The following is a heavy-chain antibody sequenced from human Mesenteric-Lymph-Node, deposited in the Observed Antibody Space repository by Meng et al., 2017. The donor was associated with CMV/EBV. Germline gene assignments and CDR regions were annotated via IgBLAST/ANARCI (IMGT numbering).Heavy chain of an antibody. CDR2: ISSSSSYI. CDR3: AKDYDTSGYYSMYYYYGMDV. J-gene: IGHJ6*02. Sequence: GGSLRLSCAASGFTFSSYSMNWVRQAPGKGLEWVSSISSSSSYIYYADSVKGRFTISRDNAKNSLYLQMNSLRAEDTAVYYCAKDYDTSGYYSMYYYYGMDVWGQGTTVT. V-gene: IGHV3-21*01. CDR1: GFTFSSYS. D-gene: IGHD3-22*01.